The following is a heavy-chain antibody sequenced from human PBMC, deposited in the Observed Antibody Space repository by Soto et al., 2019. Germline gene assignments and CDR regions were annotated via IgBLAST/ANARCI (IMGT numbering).Heavy chain of an antibody. CDR2: IYYSGST. J-gene: IGHJ6*02. D-gene: IGHD4-17*01. CDR1: GGSISSGGYY. CDR3: ARDHYGDPVNPKNYYYYYGMDV. V-gene: IGHV4-31*03. Sequence: SETLSLTCTVSGGSISSGGYYWSWIRQHPGKGLEWIGYIYYSGSTYYNPSLKSRVTISVDTSKNQFSLKLSSVTAADTAVYYCARDHYGDPVNPKNYYYYYGMDVWGQGTTVTVSS.